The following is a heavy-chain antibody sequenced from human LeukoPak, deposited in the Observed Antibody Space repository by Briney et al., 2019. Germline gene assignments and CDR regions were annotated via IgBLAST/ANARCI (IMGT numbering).Heavy chain of an antibody. Sequence: ASVKVSCKASGYAFTGYYMHWVRQAPGQGLEWMGWINPNTGDTNYAPKFQGRVTMIKDTSTNSAYMELNKLTSDDTAVYYCGRGNKSFDPWGQGTLVTVSS. CDR1: GYAFTGYY. CDR2: INPNTGDT. CDR3: GRGNKSFDP. J-gene: IGHJ5*02. V-gene: IGHV1-2*02.